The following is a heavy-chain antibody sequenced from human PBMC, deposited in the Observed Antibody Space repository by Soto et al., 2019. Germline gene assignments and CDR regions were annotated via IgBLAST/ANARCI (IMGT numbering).Heavy chain of an antibody. J-gene: IGHJ4*02. CDR3: ARDIDYYDGSGYQDH. CDR1: GFTFSSYE. CDR2: ISTSGNTI. V-gene: IGHV3-48*03. Sequence: PGGSLRLSCAASGFTFSSYEMNWVRQAPGKGLEWVSYISTSGNTIHYADSVKGRFTISRDNAKNSPYLQMNSLRAEDTAAYYCARDIDYYDGSGYQDHWGQGTLVTVSS. D-gene: IGHD3-22*01.